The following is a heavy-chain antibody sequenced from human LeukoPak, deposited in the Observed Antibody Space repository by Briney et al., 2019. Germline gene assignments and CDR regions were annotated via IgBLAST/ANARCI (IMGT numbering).Heavy chain of an antibody. J-gene: IGHJ4*02. V-gene: IGHV3-11*04. D-gene: IGHD2-2*01. CDR3: ARSILPAANAIDY. CDR1: GFTFSDYY. CDR2: ISSSGSTI. Sequence: PGGSMRLSCAASGFTFSDYYMNWIRQAPGRGLEWVSYISSSGSTISYADSVKGRFTVSRDNAKNSLYLQMNSLRAEDTAVYYCARSILPAANAIDYWGQGTLVTVSS.